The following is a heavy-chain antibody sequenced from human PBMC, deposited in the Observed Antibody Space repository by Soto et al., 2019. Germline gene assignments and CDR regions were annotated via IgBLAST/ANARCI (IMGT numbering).Heavy chain of an antibody. CDR2: INTATGNT. CDR3: ARDILFENWFAP. V-gene: IGHV1-3*04. CDR1: GYTFTNNA. J-gene: IGHJ5*02. Sequence: QVHLVQSGAEVXXXXXXXKVSCKASGYTFTNNAMHWVRQAPAQRLEWMGWINTATGNTKYSRKFLGRISLTRDTSATTVYMELSRLTSTDTAVYYCARDILFENWFAPWGQGTLVTVSS.